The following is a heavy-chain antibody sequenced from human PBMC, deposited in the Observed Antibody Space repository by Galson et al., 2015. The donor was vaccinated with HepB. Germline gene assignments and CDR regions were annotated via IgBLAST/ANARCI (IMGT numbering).Heavy chain of an antibody. CDR1: GFTFSSYW. J-gene: IGHJ4*02. CDR3: ARGYYYDSSGYYRYFDY. CDR2: IKQDGSEK. D-gene: IGHD3-22*01. Sequence: SLRLSCAASGFTFSSYWMSWVRQAPGKGLEWVANIKQDGSEKYYVDSVKGRFTISRDNAKNSLYLQMNSLRAEDTAVYYCARGYYYDSSGYYRYFDYWGQGTLVTVSS. V-gene: IGHV3-7*01.